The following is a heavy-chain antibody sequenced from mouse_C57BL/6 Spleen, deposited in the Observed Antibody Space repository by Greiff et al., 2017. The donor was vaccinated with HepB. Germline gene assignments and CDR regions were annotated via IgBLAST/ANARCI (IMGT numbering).Heavy chain of an antibody. CDR1: GYTFTSYW. D-gene: IGHD2-4*01. J-gene: IGHJ2*01. Sequence: QVQLKQPGTELVKPGASVKLSCKASGYTFTSYWMHWVKQRPGQGLEWIGNINPSNGGTNYNEKFKSKATRTVAKSSSTAYMQLSSLTSEDSAVYYCTREKDYDYDGGYYFDYWGQGTTLTVSS. V-gene: IGHV1-53*01. CDR3: TREKDYDYDGGYYFDY. CDR2: INPSNGGT.